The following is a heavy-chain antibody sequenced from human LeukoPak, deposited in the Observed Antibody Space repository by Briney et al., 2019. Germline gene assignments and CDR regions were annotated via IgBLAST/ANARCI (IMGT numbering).Heavy chain of an antibody. J-gene: IGHJ3*02. V-gene: IGHV4-61*08. Sequence: SETLSLTCAVSGGSISSGGYSRSWIRQPPGKGLEWIGYIYYSGSTNYNASLKSRVTISADTSKNQFSLKLSSVTAADTAVYYCARDKGYYDGSGYLKAFDIWGQGTMVTVFS. CDR1: GGSISSGGYS. CDR2: IYYSGST. D-gene: IGHD3-22*01. CDR3: ARDKGYYDGSGYLKAFDI.